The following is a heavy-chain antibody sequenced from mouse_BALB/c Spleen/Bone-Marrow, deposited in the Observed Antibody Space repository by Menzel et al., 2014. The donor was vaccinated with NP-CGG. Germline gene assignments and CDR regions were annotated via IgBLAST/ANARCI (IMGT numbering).Heavy chain of an antibody. D-gene: IGHD2-1*01. J-gene: IGHJ4*01. V-gene: IGHV1-18*01. CDR3: ARSGLYYGNYLYAMDY. CDR2: INPYNGGT. Sequence: VQLQQSGPELVKPGASVKISCKASGYSFTGYTMNWVKQSHGKNPEWIGLINPYNGGTSYNQRFKGKATLTVDKSSSTAYMEFLSLTSEDSAVYYCARSGLYYGNYLYAMDYWGQGTSVTVSS. CDR1: GYSFTGYT.